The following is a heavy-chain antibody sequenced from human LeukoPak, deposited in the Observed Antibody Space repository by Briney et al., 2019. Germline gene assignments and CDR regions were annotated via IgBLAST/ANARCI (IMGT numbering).Heavy chain of an antibody. J-gene: IGHJ3*02. D-gene: IGHD1-7*01. CDR2: ISWNSGSI. Sequence: SGGGLVHPGRSLRLSCAASGFTFDDYAMHWVRQAPGKVLEWVSGISWNSGSIGYADSVKARFTISRDNAKNSLYLQLTSLRAEDMALYYCAKVVTYNWNSGSAFDIWGQGTMVTVSS. CDR1: GFTFDDYA. V-gene: IGHV3-9*03. CDR3: AKVVTYNWNSGSAFDI.